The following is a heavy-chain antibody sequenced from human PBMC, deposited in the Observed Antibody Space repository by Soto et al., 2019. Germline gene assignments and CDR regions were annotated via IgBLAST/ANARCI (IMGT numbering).Heavy chain of an antibody. Sequence: SETLSLTCAVYGGSFSGYYWSWIRQPPGKGLEWIGEINHSGSTNYNPSLKSRVTISVDTSKNQFSLKLSSVTAADTAVYYCASQPEIRDGYPDYWGQGTLVTVSS. CDR3: ASQPEIRDGYPDY. V-gene: IGHV4-34*01. CDR2: INHSGST. D-gene: IGHD5-12*01. J-gene: IGHJ4*02. CDR1: GGSFSGYY.